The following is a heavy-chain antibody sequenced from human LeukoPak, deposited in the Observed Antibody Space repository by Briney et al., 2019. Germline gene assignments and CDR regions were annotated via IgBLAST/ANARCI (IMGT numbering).Heavy chain of an antibody. CDR1: GFTFSSYS. Sequence: GGSLRLSCAASGFTFSSYSMNWVRQAPGKGLEWVSSISDSSSYIYYADSVKGRFTISRDNAKNSLYLQMNSLRAEDMAVFYCARFSGSYLFDYWGQGTLVTVSS. V-gene: IGHV3-21*01. CDR2: ISDSSSYI. CDR3: ARFSGSYLFDY. D-gene: IGHD1-26*01. J-gene: IGHJ4*02.